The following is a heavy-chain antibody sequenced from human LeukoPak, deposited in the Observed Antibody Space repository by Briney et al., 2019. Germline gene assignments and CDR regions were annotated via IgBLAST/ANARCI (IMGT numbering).Heavy chain of an antibody. Sequence: ASVKVSCKASGYTFTHFYIHWVRQAPVQGLEWMGRINPNSGGTNYAQKFQGRVTMTRDTSISTAYMDLSSLRSDDTAVYYCALLRVANYFYYYMDVWGKGTTVTVSS. CDR1: GYTFTHFY. CDR2: INPNSGGT. J-gene: IGHJ6*03. V-gene: IGHV1-2*06. D-gene: IGHD5-12*01. CDR3: ALLRVANYFYYYMDV.